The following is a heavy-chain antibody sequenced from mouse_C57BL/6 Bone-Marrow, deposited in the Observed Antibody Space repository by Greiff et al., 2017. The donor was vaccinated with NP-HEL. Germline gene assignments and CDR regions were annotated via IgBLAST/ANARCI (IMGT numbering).Heavy chain of an antibody. CDR3: NDYDDYYAMDY. J-gene: IGHJ4*01. V-gene: IGHV1-81*01. CDR1: GYTFTSYG. D-gene: IGHD2-4*01. Sequence: QVQLKRSGAELARPGASVKLSCKASGYTFTSYGISWVKQRTGQGLEWIGEIYPRSGNTYYNEKFKGKATLTADKSSSTAYMELRSLTSEDSAVYFCNDYDDYYAMDYWGQGTSVTVSS. CDR2: IYPRSGNT.